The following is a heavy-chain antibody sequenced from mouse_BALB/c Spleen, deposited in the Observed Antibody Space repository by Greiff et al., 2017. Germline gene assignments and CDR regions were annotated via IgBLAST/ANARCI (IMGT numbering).Heavy chain of an antibody. Sequence: QVQLQQPGAELVMPGASVKMSCKASGYTFTDYWMHWVKQRPGQGLEWIGAIDTSDSYTSYNQKFKGKATLTVDESSSTAYMQRSSLTSEDSAVYYCARSGYGNYDYWGQGTTLTVSS. D-gene: IGHD2-10*02. CDR3: ARSGYGNYDY. CDR2: IDTSDSYT. V-gene: IGHV1-69*01. J-gene: IGHJ2*01. CDR1: GYTFTDYW.